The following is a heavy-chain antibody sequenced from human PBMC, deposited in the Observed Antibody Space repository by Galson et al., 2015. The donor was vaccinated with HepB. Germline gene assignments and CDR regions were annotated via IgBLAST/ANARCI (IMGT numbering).Heavy chain of an antibody. CDR3: AKNSGSNWFVPSHFDS. CDR1: GFTFNNYV. J-gene: IGHJ4*02. D-gene: IGHD3-10*01. Sequence: SLRLSCAASGFTFNNYVMNWVRQSPGKALEWVSSISGSGGSTYYGGSVKGRFSVSRDNSRNTVFLQMNRLRAEDSALYYCAKNSGSNWFVPSHFDSWGQGTRVTVSS. CDR2: ISGSGGST. V-gene: IGHV3-23*01.